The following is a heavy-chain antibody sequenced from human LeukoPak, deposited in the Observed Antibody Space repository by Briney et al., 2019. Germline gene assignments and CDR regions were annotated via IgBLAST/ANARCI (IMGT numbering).Heavy chain of an antibody. CDR1: GFTFSSYA. D-gene: IGHD2-2*01. CDR3: AKQSSTSCYADADY. CDR2: ISGSGGST. V-gene: IGHV3-23*01. J-gene: IGHJ4*02. Sequence: GGSLRLSCAAPGFTFSSYAMSWVRQAPGKGLEWVSAISGSGGSTYYADSVKGWFTISRDNSKNTLYLQMNSLRAEDTAVYYCAKQSSTSCYADADYWGQGTLVTVSS.